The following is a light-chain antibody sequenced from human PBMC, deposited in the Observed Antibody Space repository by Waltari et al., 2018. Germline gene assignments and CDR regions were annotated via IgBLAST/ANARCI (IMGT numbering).Light chain of an antibody. CDR3: QQYNNWLGT. J-gene: IGKJ1*01. Sequence: EIVMTQSPATLSVSPGERATLSCRAMQIVSNNLAWYQQKPGQAPRLLIYGASTRATGIPARFSGSGSGTEFTLTISSLQSEDFAVYYCQQYNNWLGTFGQGTKVEIK. CDR1: QIVSNN. V-gene: IGKV3-15*01. CDR2: GAS.